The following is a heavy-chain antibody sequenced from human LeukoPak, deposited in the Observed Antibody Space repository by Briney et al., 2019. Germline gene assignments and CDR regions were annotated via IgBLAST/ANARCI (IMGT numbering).Heavy chain of an antibody. CDR3: TRLHLG. V-gene: IGHV3-73*01. D-gene: IGHD1-26*01. J-gene: IGHJ4*02. CDR2: IRSKTNSYAT. CDR1: GFTFSGSA. Sequence: GGSLRLSCAASGFTFSGSAMYWVRQASGKGLEWVGHIRSKTNSYATIYAASVKGRFTISRDDSKNTAYLQMNSLKAEDTAVYYCTRLHLGWGQGTLVTVSS.